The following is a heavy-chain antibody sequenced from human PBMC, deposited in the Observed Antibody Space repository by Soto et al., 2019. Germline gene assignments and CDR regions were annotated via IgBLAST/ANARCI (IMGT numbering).Heavy chain of an antibody. V-gene: IGHV1-69*06. CDR2: IIPIFGTA. Sequence: SVKFYCKASGGTFSSYAISWVRQAPGQGLEWMGGIIPIFGTANYAQKFQGRVTITADKSTSTAYMELSSLRSEDTAVYYCARSQDSSSWYFMGDYYYGMDVWGQGTTVTVSS. J-gene: IGHJ6*02. CDR3: ARSQDSSSWYFMGDYYYGMDV. D-gene: IGHD6-13*01. CDR1: GGTFSSYA.